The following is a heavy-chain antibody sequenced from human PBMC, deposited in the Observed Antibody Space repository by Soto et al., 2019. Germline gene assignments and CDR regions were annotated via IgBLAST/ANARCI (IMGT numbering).Heavy chain of an antibody. CDR1: GYTFTSYD. CDR3: ARGGSSGWFPGEDYYGMDV. D-gene: IGHD6-19*01. Sequence: RASVKVSCKASGYTFTSYDINWVRQATGQGLEWMGWMNPNSGNTGYAQKFQGRVTMTRNTSISTAYMELSSLRSEDTAVYYCARGGSSGWFPGEDYYGMDVWGQGTTVTVSS. V-gene: IGHV1-8*01. CDR2: MNPNSGNT. J-gene: IGHJ6*02.